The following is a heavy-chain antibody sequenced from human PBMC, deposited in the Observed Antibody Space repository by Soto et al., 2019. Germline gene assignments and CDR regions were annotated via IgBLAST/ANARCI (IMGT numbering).Heavy chain of an antibody. V-gene: IGHV3-9*01. D-gene: IGHD6-6*01. CDR2: ISWNSGSI. CDR3: AKEYSSLGYYYYYMDV. J-gene: IGHJ6*03. CDR1: GFTFDDYA. Sequence: EVQLVESGGGLVQPGRSLRLSCAASGFTFDDYAMHWVRQAPGKGLEWVSGISWNSGSIGYADSVKGRFTISRDNAKNSLYLQMNSLRAEDTALYYCAKEYSSLGYYYYYMDVWGKGTTVTVSS.